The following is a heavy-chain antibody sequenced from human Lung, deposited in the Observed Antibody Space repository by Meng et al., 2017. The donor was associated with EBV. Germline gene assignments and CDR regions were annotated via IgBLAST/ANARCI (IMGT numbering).Heavy chain of an antibody. J-gene: IGHJ4*02. D-gene: IGHD6-19*01. CDR2: IYYSGST. CDR1: GGSVSSGGYY. V-gene: IGHV4-31*03. CDR3: ARVSSGWDYFDY. Sequence: QGQLQESGPGLVKPSQTLSLTGTVSGGSVSSGGYYWTWIRQHPGKGLEWFGHIYYSGSTFYNPSLKRRVIISIDTSKYQFSLNLRSVTAADTAVYYCARVSSGWDYFDYWGQGTLVTVSS.